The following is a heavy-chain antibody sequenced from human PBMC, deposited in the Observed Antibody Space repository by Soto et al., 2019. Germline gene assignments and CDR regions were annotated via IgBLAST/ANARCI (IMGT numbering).Heavy chain of an antibody. J-gene: IGHJ4*02. CDR2: MNDNSGNT. CDR1: GYTFTSYD. Sequence: QVQLVQSGAEVKKPGASVKVSCKTSGYTFTSYDINWVRQDTGQGLEWMGWMNDNSGNTGNAQNLQGRVTLTRNTSMSTADMEFSSQRYQDTAVYYCVTSAFTRSGWGQGTLVNVYS. CDR3: VTSAFTRSG. V-gene: IGHV1-8*01. D-gene: IGHD2-15*01.